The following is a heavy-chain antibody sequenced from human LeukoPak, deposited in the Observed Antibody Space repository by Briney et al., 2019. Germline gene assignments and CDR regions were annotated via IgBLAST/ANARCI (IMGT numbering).Heavy chain of an antibody. Sequence: GGSLRLSCAASGFTFDDYAMHWVRQAPGKGLEWVSGISWNSGSIGYADSVKGRFTISRDNAKNSLYLQMNSLRAEDMALYYCAKGGYSGYDDYYYMDVWGKGTTVTVSS. J-gene: IGHJ6*03. V-gene: IGHV3-9*03. CDR3: AKGGYSGYDDYYYMDV. CDR1: GFTFDDYA. D-gene: IGHD5-12*01. CDR2: ISWNSGSI.